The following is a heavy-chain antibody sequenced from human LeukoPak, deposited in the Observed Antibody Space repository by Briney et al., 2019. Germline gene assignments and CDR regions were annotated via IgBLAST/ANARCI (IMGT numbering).Heavy chain of an antibody. Sequence: GGSLRLSCTASGFTFGDYAMSWVRQATGKGLEWGGFIRSKAYGGTTEYAASVKGRFTISRDDSKSIAYLQMNSLKTEDTAVYYCTRVWIEGYYYDSSGYYSPYYFDYWGQGTLVTVSS. J-gene: IGHJ4*02. CDR2: IRSKAYGGTT. CDR1: GFTFGDYA. CDR3: TRVWIEGYYYDSSGYYSPYYFDY. V-gene: IGHV3-49*04. D-gene: IGHD3-22*01.